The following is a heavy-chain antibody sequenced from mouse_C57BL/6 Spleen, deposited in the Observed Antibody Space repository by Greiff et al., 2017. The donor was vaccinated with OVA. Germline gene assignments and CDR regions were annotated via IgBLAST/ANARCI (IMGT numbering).Heavy chain of an antibody. V-gene: IGHV1-55*01. J-gene: IGHJ3*01. CDR3: ARSTYYDYSFAY. CDR1: GYTFTSYW. D-gene: IGHD2-4*01. Sequence: QVQLQQSGAELVKPGASVKMSCKASGYTFTSYWITWVKQRPGQGLEWIGDIYPGSGSTNYNEKFKSKATLTVDTSSSTAYMQLSSLTSEDSAVYYCARSTYYDYSFAYWGQGTLVTVSA. CDR2: IYPGSGST.